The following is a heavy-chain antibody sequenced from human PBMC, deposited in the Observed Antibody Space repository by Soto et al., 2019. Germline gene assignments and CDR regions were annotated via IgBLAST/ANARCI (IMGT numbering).Heavy chain of an antibody. CDR3: AKGGVV. CDR2: ISYDGSNK. J-gene: IGHJ4*02. Sequence: GSLLLACSASGFTFSSYGMHWVRQAPGKGLEWVAVISYDGSNKYYADSVKGRFTISRDNSKNTLYLQMNSLRAEDTAVYYCAKGGVVWGQGTLVTVYS. V-gene: IGHV3-30*18. CDR1: GFTFSSYG. D-gene: IGHD2-15*01.